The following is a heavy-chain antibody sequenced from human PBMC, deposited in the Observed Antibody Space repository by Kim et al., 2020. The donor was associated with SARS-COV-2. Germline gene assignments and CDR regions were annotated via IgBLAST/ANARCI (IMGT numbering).Heavy chain of an antibody. CDR1: GFTFSSYA. V-gene: IGHV3-23*01. CDR2: ISGSGGST. D-gene: IGHD5-12*01. J-gene: IGHJ4*02. CDR3: AKVSSLDSGYESLIDY. Sequence: GGSLRLSCAASGFTFSSYAMSWVRQAPGKGLEWVSAISGSGGSTYYADSVKGRFTISRDNSKNTLYLQMNSLRAEDTAVYYCAKVSSLDSGYESLIDYWGQGTLVTVSS.